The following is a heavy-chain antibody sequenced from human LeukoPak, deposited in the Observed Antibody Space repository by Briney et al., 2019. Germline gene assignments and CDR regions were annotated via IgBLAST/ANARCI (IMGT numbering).Heavy chain of an antibody. CDR2: IYHGDSDT. J-gene: IGHJ4*02. V-gene: IGHV5-51*01. D-gene: IGHD3-10*01. CDR3: ARRSTYGAGTIYLLEY. Sequence: PGESIQSSGKGSGYSFPIYWSAWVLQMPGKGLEWMGIIYHGDSDTRYSPSFQGQITISADKSISTAYLQWSSLKASDTAMYYCARRSTYGAGTIYLLEYWGQGTLVTVSS. CDR1: GYSFPIYW.